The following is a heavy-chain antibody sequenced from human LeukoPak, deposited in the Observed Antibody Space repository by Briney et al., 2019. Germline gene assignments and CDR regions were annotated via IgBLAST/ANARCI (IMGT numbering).Heavy chain of an antibody. Sequence: SETLSLTCTASSGSISSYYWSWIRQPPGKGLEWIGYIYYSGSTNYNPSLKSRVTISVDTSKNQFSLKLSSVTAADTAVYYCARLYGGRWLQPEKFDYWGQGTLVTVSS. D-gene: IGHD5-24*01. CDR2: IYYSGST. V-gene: IGHV4-59*08. CDR3: ARLYGGRWLQPEKFDY. CDR1: SGSISSYY. J-gene: IGHJ4*02.